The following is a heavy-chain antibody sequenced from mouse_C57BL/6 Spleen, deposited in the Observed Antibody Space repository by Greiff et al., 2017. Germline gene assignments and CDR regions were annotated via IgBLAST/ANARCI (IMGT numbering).Heavy chain of an antibody. V-gene: IGHV3-6*01. CDR2: ISYDGSN. CDR3: ASSGNLAYYYGSSYRDYYAMDY. Sequence: EVQLQQSGPGLVKPSQSLSLTCSVTGYSITSGYYWNWIRQFPGNKLEWMGYISYDGSNNYNPSLKNRISITRDTSKNQFFLKLNSVTTEDTATYYCASSGNLAYYYGSSYRDYYAMDYWGQGTSVTVSS. J-gene: IGHJ4*01. D-gene: IGHD1-1*01. CDR1: GYSITSGYY.